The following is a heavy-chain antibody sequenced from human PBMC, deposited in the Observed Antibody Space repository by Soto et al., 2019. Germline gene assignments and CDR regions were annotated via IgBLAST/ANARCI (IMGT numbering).Heavy chain of an antibody. CDR1: GYTFTSYG. Sequence: ASVKVSCKASGYTFTSYGISWVRQAPGQGLEWMGWISAYNGNTDYAQKLQGRVTMTTDTSTSTAYMEPRSLRSDDTAVYYCARDQYSSGWYRTHYYYYYGMDVWAQGPTVTVSS. V-gene: IGHV1-18*04. D-gene: IGHD6-19*01. CDR2: ISAYNGNT. CDR3: ARDQYSSGWYRTHYYYYYGMDV. J-gene: IGHJ6*02.